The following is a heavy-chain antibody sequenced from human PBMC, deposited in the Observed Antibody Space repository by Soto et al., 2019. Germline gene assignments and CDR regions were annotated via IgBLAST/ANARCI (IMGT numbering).Heavy chain of an antibody. D-gene: IGHD3-3*02. V-gene: IGHV4-39*01. CDR3: ARHSLALRKNNWFDP. J-gene: IGHJ5*02. CDR2: IFYLGSS. CDR1: GDSIISSGFY. Sequence: SETLSLTCTVSGDSIISSGFYWGWVRQPPGKGLEWIGSIFYLGSSYYNPSLKSRVTMSVDTSKNQFSLRLRSVTAADTALYFCARHSLALRKNNWFDPWGQGIMVTVSS.